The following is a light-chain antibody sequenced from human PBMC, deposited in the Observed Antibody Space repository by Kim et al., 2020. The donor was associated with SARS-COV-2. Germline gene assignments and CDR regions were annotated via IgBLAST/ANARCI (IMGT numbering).Light chain of an antibody. V-gene: IGLV4-69*01. Sequence: QPVLTQSPSASASLGASVKFTCTLSAWHQQQAEKGPRYAIAWHQQQAEKGPRYLMKVNSDGSHIKGDGIPDRFSGSSSGAERYLTISSLQSEDEADYYCQTWGAGVRVFGGGTQLTVL. J-gene: IGLJ3*02. CDR3: QTWGAGVRV. CDR1: AWHQQQAEKGPRYA. CDR2: VNSDGSH.